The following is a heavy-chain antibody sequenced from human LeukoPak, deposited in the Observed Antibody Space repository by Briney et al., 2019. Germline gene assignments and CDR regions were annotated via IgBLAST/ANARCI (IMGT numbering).Heavy chain of an antibody. CDR1: GFTFSSYA. V-gene: IGHV3-23*01. CDR3: AREGTGLLWFGESNYFDY. D-gene: IGHD3-10*01. Sequence: GGSLRLSCAASGFTFSSYAMSWVRQTPGKGLEWVSVISGSGGSTIYYADSVKGRFTISRDNAKNSLYLQMNSLRAEDTAVYYCAREGTGLLWFGESNYFDYWGQGTLVTVSS. J-gene: IGHJ4*02. CDR2: ISGSGGSTI.